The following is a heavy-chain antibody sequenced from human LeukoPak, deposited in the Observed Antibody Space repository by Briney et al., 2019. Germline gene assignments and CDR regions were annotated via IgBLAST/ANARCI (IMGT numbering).Heavy chain of an antibody. J-gene: IGHJ4*02. CDR1: GYTFTSYD. D-gene: IGHD7-27*01. CDR2: MSPNSGDT. V-gene: IGHV1-8*01. CDR3: ARGPPNWGYDY. Sequence: ASVKVSCKASGYTFTSYDFDWVRQATGQRPEWMGWMSPNSGDTGYAQKFQDRVTMTRNTSISTAYMELSSLRSDDTAVYYCARGPPNWGYDYWGPGTLVTVSS.